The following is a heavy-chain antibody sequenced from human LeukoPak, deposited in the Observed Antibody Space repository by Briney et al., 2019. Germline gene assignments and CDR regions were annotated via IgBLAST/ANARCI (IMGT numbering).Heavy chain of an antibody. D-gene: IGHD1-1*01. CDR2: INSGGSGT. J-gene: IGHJ4*02. Sequence: PGGFLRLSCAASGFAFSSNWMHWVRQTPGKGLVWVSRINSGGSGTSYADSVKGRFTISRDNSKNTLYLQINSLRADDTAVYYCAKRISYYFDYWGQGTLVTVSS. CDR3: AKRISYYFDY. CDR1: GFAFSSNW. V-gene: IGHV3-74*01.